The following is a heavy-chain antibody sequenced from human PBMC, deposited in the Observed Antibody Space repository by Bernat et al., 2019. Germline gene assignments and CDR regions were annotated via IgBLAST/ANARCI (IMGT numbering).Heavy chain of an antibody. CDR1: GFTFSSFG. V-gene: IGHV3-33*01. D-gene: IGHD6-13*01. CDR2: IWFDGSNK. Sequence: QVQLVESGGGVVQPGRSLRLSCAASGFTFSSFGMHWVRQAPGKGLEWVAVIWFDGSNKKYAESVEGRFTISRDNSKSTLYLQINSLRAEDTAVYYCARDTSSKAAAGRGDYWGQGTLVTVSS. J-gene: IGHJ4*02. CDR3: ARDTSSKAAAGRGDY.